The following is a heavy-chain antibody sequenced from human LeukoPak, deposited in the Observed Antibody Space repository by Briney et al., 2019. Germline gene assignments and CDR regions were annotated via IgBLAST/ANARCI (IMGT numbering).Heavy chain of an antibody. V-gene: IGHV4-59*08. CDR3: ARQNPAVGGQGLDY. J-gene: IGHJ4*02. CDR1: GGFISGHY. Sequence: SETPSLTCTVSGGFISGHYWSWIRQPPGKGLEWIGYIFYTGSTDYNPSLRSRITMSVDTSKNQFSLRLTSVTAADTAVYYCARQNPAVGGQGLDYWGQGILVTVFS. D-gene: IGHD6-13*01. CDR2: IFYTGST.